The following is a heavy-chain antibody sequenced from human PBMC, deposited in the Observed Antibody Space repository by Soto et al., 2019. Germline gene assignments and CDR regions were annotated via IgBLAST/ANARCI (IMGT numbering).Heavy chain of an antibody. Sequence: SETLSLTCTVSGGSISSGGYSWSWIRQPPGKGLEWIGYIYHSGTTYYNPSLKSRVSLSVDTSKNQFSLRLTSVTAADTAVYYCARRTGDIGVYWYFELWGRGTLVTASS. CDR3: ARRTGDIGVYWYFEL. D-gene: IGHD5-12*01. J-gene: IGHJ2*01. CDR2: IYHSGTT. CDR1: GGSISSGGYS. V-gene: IGHV4-30-2*01.